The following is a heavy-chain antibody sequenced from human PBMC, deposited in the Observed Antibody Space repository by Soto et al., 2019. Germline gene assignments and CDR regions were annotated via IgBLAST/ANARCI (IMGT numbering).Heavy chain of an antibody. CDR2: VSHTGNT. CDR1: SGSITSSTW. D-gene: IGHD5-12*01. V-gene: IGHV4-4*02. J-gene: IGHJ4*02. Sequence: QVQLQESGPGLVKPSGTLSLTCAVSSGSITSSTWWSWVRQPPGKGLEWIGEVSHTGNTNYIPSLKSRVTISVDKSRNQFSLRLSSVTAADTAVYYCARNRYGGYELDYWGQGTLVTVSS. CDR3: ARNRYGGYELDY.